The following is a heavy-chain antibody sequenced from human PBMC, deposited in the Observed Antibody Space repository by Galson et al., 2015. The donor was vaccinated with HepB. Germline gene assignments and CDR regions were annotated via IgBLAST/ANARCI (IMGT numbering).Heavy chain of an antibody. CDR3: ARVRVATMGAVVVDY. D-gene: IGHD5-12*01. CDR2: INSDGSST. J-gene: IGHJ4*02. V-gene: IGHV3-74*01. Sequence: SLRLSCAASGFTFSSYWMHWVRQAPGKGLVWVSRINSDGSSTSYADSVKGRFTISRDNAKNTLYLQMNSLRAEDTAVYYCARVRVATMGAVVVDYWGQGTLVTVSS. CDR1: GFTFSSYW.